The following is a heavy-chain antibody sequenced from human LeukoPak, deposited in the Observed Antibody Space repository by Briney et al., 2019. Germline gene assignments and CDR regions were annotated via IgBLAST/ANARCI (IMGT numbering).Heavy chain of an antibody. V-gene: IGHV4-34*01. Sequence: PSETLSLTCGVYGGSFSGYYWSWIRQPPGKGQEWIGEINHSGSTNYYPSLKSRVTMSVDTSKNQFSLKLSSVTAADTAVYYCTRTSMEGGTTRSLDNWGQGTLVTVSS. CDR2: INHSGST. J-gene: IGHJ4*02. CDR1: GGSFSGYY. D-gene: IGHD1-1*01. CDR3: TRTSMEGGTTRSLDN.